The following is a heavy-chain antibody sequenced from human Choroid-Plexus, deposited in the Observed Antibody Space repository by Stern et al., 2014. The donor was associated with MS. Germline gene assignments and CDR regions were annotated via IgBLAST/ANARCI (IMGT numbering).Heavy chain of an antibody. Sequence: VQLVESGGGVVQPGRPLRLSCVASGFTFGSCAMHWVRQAPGKGLEGVAGVSYDGSNKYYADSVKGRFTISRDNSQNTIYMQMSSLRPEDTAVYYCAKDRQYLTYFFDHWGQGSLVTVSS. V-gene: IGHV3-30*18. J-gene: IGHJ5*02. CDR1: GFTFGSCA. CDR3: AKDRQYLTYFFDH. D-gene: IGHD2/OR15-2a*01. CDR2: VSYDGSNK.